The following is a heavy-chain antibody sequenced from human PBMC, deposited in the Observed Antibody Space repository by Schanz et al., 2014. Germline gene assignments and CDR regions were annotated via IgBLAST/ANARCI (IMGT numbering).Heavy chain of an antibody. CDR1: GFTFSSYT. V-gene: IGHV3-21*01. CDR3: AKDEGYNYGYIFDY. J-gene: IGHJ4*02. Sequence: EVQLVESGGGLVKPGDSLRLSCAASGFTFSSYTMKWVRQAPGKGLEWVSSISSTSTYLYYADSVKGRFTISRDSARNSLYLQMSSLRAEDTAVYYCAKDEGYNYGYIFDYWGQGTLVTVSS. D-gene: IGHD5-18*01. CDR2: ISSTSTYL.